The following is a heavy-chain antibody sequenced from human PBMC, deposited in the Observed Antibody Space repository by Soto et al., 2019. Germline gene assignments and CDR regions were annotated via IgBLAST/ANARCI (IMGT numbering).Heavy chain of an antibody. D-gene: IGHD4-17*01. J-gene: IGHJ4*02. CDR1: GFIFDEYA. CDR2: ISWNSGNI. V-gene: IGHV3-9*01. CDR3: AKGASTTVFAFNDY. Sequence: DVQLVESGGGLVQPGRSLRLSCAASGFIFDEYAMHWVRQSPGKGLEWVSSISWNSGNIGYADSVKGRLNISRDNAKNSLYLQMNSVRGEDTALYYCAKGASTTVFAFNDYWGQGTLVTVSS.